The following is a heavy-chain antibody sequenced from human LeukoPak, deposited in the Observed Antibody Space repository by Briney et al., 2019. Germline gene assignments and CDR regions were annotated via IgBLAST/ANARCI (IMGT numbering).Heavy chain of an antibody. CDR3: ARDGKGDGYNLFDY. V-gene: IGHV1-18*01. Sequence: ASVKVSCKASGYTFTSYGISWVRQAPGQGLEWMGWISAYNGNTNYAQKLRGRVTMTTDTSTSTAYMELRSLRSDDTAVYYCARDGKGDGYNLFDYWGQGTLVTVSS. D-gene: IGHD5-24*01. CDR1: GYTFTSYG. CDR2: ISAYNGNT. J-gene: IGHJ4*02.